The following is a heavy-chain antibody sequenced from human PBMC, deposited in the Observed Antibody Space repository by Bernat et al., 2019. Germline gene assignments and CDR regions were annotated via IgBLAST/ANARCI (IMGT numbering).Heavy chain of an antibody. D-gene: IGHD4-17*01. V-gene: IGHV4-59*08. Sequence: QVQLQESGPGLVKPSETLSLTCTVSGGSISSYYWSWIRQPPGKGLEWIGYIYYSGSTNYNPSLKSRVTISVDTSKNQFSLKLSSVTAADTAVYYCARRPPTTVTTRGWYFDLWGRGTLVTVSS. CDR3: ARRPPTTVTTRGWYFDL. CDR2: IYYSGST. CDR1: GGSISSYY. J-gene: IGHJ2*01.